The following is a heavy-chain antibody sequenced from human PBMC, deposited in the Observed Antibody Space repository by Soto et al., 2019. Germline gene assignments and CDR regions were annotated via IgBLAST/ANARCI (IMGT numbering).Heavy chain of an antibody. Sequence: GGSLRLSCAASGFTFSSYWMSWVRQAPGKGLEWVANIKQDGSEKYYVDSVKGRFTISRDNAKNSLYLQMNSLRAEDTAVYYCAREGYGSGGYYTYYYYGMDVWGQGTTVTVSS. D-gene: IGHD3-10*01. CDR2: IKQDGSEK. V-gene: IGHV3-7*03. CDR3: AREGYGSGGYYTYYYYGMDV. J-gene: IGHJ6*02. CDR1: GFTFSSYW.